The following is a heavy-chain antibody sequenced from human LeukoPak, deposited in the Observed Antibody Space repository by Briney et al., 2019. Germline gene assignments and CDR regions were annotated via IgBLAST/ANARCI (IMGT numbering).Heavy chain of an antibody. Sequence: GSLRLSCAASGFTFGSYVMDWVRQAPGKGLEWVSSISSSSSYIYYADSLKGRFTISRDNAKNTLYLQMNSLRAEDTAVYYCASGRSCMDYWGQGTLVTVSS. V-gene: IGHV3-21*01. CDR1: GFTFGSYV. CDR3: ASGRSCMDY. CDR2: ISSSSSYI. J-gene: IGHJ4*02.